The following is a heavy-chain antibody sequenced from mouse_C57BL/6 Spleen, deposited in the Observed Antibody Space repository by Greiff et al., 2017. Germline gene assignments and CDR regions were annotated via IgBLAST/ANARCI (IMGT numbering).Heavy chain of an antibody. V-gene: IGHV1-64*01. CDR3: ARGILPYAMDY. CDR2: IHPNSGST. Sequence: QVQLKQPGAELVKPGASVKLSCKASGYTFTSYWMHWVKQRPGQGLEWIGMIHPNSGSTNYNEKFKSKATLTVDKSSSTAYMQLSSLTSEDSAVYYCARGILPYAMDYWGQGTSVTVSS. CDR1: GYTFTSYW. J-gene: IGHJ4*01. D-gene: IGHD1-1*01.